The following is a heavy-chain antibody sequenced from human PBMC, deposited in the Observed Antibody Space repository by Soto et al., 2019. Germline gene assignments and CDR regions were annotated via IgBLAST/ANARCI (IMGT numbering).Heavy chain of an antibody. CDR1: GFTFDDYA. D-gene: IGHD6-6*01. Sequence: GGSLRLSCAASGFTFDDYAMHWVRQAPGKGLEWVSGISWNSGSIGYADSVKGRFTISRDNAKNSLYLQMNSLRAEDTALYYCAKGSSSVYYYYMDVWGKGTTVTVSS. CDR3: AKGSSSVYYYYMDV. J-gene: IGHJ6*03. V-gene: IGHV3-9*01. CDR2: ISWNSGSI.